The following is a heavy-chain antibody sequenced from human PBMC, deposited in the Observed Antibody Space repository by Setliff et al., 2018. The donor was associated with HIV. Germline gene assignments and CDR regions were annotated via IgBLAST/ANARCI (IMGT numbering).Heavy chain of an antibody. V-gene: IGHV4-4*09. CDR3: ARGKWFGESRRPYYFDY. D-gene: IGHD3-10*01. Sequence: PSETLSLTCAVSGGSISSYYWSWIRQHPGKGLEWIGYIYNSGSTNYNPSLKSRVTISVDRSKNQFSLNLTSVTAADTAVYYCARGKWFGESRRPYYFDYWGQGTLVTVSS. J-gene: IGHJ4*02. CDR2: IYNSGST. CDR1: GGSISSYY.